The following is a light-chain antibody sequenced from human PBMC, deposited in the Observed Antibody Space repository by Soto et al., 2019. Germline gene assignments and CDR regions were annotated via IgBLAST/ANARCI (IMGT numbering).Light chain of an antibody. J-gene: IGKJ5*01. CDR2: GAF. CDR1: QSVSSN. Sequence: IVLTQSPATLSVSPGERATLSCRASQSVSSNLAWYQQKPGQAPRLLIYGAFNRATGIPARFSGSGSGTDFTLTISSLEPEDSAVYYCQQRNVWPPVTFGQGTRLEIK. CDR3: QQRNVWPPVT. V-gene: IGKV3-11*01.